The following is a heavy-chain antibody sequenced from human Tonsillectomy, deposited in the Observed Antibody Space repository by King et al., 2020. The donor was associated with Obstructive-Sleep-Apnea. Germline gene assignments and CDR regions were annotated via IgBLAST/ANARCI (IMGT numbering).Heavy chain of an antibody. CDR3: TQGFCTGGSCYSGHH. CDR2: IRDKVRSYST. Sequence: VQLVESGGGLVQPGGSLRLSCAVSGFTFSDHFMDWVRQAPGKGLEWVGRIRDKVRSYSTEYAASVKGRFTIYRDESENSLYLQMNSLKTEDTALYYCTQGFCTGGSCYSGHHWGQGTLVTVSS. V-gene: IGHV3-72*01. CDR1: GFTFSDHF. D-gene: IGHD2-15*01. J-gene: IGHJ1*01.